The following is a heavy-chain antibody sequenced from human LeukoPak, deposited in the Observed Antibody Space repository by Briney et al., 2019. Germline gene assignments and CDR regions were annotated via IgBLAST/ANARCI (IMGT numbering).Heavy chain of an antibody. CDR1: GYTFTSYG. CDR3: ARDLSGYDLIGMDV. J-gene: IGHJ6*04. CDR2: ISAYNGNT. V-gene: IGHV1-18*04. Sequence: GASVKVSCKASGYTFTSYGISWVRQAPGQGLEWMRWISAYNGNTNYAQKLQGRVTMTTDTSTSTAYMELRSLRSDDTAVYYCARDLSGYDLIGMDVWGKGTTVTVSS. D-gene: IGHD5-12*01.